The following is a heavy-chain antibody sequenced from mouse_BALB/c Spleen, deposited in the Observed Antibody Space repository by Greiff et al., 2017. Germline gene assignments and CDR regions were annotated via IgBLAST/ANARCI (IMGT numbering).Heavy chain of an antibody. V-gene: IGHV1S81*02. CDR1: GYTFTSYW. J-gene: IGHJ2*01. Sequence: VQLQQSGAELVKPGASVKLSCKASGYTFTSYWMHWVKQRPGQGLEWIGEINPSNGRTNYNEKFKSKATLTVDKSSSTAYMQLSSLTSEDSAVYYCARREGYFDYWGQGTTLTVSS. CDR3: ARREGYFDY. CDR2: INPSNGRT.